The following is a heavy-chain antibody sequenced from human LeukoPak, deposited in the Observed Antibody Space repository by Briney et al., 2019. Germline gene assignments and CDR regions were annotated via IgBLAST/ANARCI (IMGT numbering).Heavy chain of an antibody. CDR2: IRSEGSTT. D-gene: IGHD3-3*01. CDR1: RFTFSNFW. V-gene: IGHV3-74*01. J-gene: IGHJ4*01. Sequence: AGGSLRLSCVESRFTFSNFWMHWVRQAPGKGLVWVSRIRSEGSTTNYADSVKGRFTISRDNAKNTLYLQMNSLRAEDTAVYYCIRDWRNLAFDHWGHGTLVTVSS. CDR3: IRDWRNLAFDH.